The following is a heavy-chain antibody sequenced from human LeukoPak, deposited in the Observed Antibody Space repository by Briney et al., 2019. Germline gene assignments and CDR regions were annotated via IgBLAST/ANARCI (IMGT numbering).Heavy chain of an antibody. D-gene: IGHD6-13*01. CDR1: GFTFDDYA. CDR3: AKEQQLFPYFDY. Sequence: GGSLRLSCAASGFTFDDYAMHWVRQAPGKGLEWVSGISWNSGSIGYADSVKGRFTISRDNAKNSLYLQMNSLRAEDTALYYCAKEQQLFPYFDYWGQGTLVTVSS. CDR2: ISWNSGSI. V-gene: IGHV3-9*01. J-gene: IGHJ4*02.